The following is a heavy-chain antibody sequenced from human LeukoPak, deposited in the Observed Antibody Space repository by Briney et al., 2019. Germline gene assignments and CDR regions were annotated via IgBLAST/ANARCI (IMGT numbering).Heavy chain of an antibody. V-gene: IGHV1-3*01. J-gene: IGHJ4*02. CDR3: ANPRYDSSGYYYVD. CDR1: GYTFTDYT. CDR2: INGGSGNT. Sequence: ASVKVSCKASGYTFTDYTMHWLRQAPGQRLDWMGWINGGSGNTKYSPEFQGRVTFTRDTSASTAYMELSSLRSEDTAVYYCANPRYDSSGYYYVDWGQGTLVTVSS. D-gene: IGHD3-22*01.